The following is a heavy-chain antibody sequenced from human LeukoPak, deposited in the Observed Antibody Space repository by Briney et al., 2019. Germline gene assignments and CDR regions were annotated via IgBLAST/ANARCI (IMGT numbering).Heavy chain of an antibody. CDR2: INPSGGGT. CDR1: GYTFSSYY. J-gene: IGHJ4*02. D-gene: IGHD3-10*01. Sequence: GASVKISCKASGYTFSSYYMHWVRQAPGQGLEWMGIINPSGGGTTYAQKFRGRATMTRDTSTGTVFMELSSLRSDDTAIYYCARAYGSGSSYHPDYWGQGTLVTVSS. V-gene: IGHV1-46*01. CDR3: ARAYGSGSSYHPDY.